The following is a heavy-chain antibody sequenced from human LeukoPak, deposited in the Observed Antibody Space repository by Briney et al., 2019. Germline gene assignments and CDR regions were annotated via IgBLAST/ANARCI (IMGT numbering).Heavy chain of an antibody. Sequence: GGSLRLSCAASGFTFDDYAMHWARQAPGKGLEWVSGISWNSGSIGYADSVKGRFTISRDNAKNSLYLQMNSLRAEDTALYYCAKDRRFYGSGSPWDYWGQGTLVTVSS. D-gene: IGHD3-10*01. CDR1: GFTFDDYA. V-gene: IGHV3-9*01. CDR3: AKDRRFYGSGSPWDY. CDR2: ISWNSGSI. J-gene: IGHJ4*02.